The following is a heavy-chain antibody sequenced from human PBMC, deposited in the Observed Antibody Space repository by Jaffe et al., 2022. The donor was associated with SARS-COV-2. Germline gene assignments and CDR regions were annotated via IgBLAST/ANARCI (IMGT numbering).Heavy chain of an antibody. J-gene: IGHJ4*02. D-gene: IGHD5-18*01. Sequence: QLQLQESGPGLVKPSETLSLTCTVSGGSISSSSYYWGWIRQPPGKGLEWIGSIYYSGSTYYNPSLKSRVTISVDTSKNQFSLKLSSVTAADTAVYYCARHTYSYYKYFDYWGQGTLVTVSS. CDR2: IYYSGST. CDR1: GGSISSSSYY. V-gene: IGHV4-39*01. CDR3: ARHTYSYYKYFDY.